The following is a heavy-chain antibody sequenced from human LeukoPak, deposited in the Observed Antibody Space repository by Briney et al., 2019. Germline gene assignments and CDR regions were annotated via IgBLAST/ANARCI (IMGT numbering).Heavy chain of an antibody. CDR3: ASAGYDILTFDY. CDR1: GGSISSSSYY. Sequence: SETLSLTCTVSGGSISSSSYYWGWIRQPPGKGLEWIGSIYYSGNTYYNPSLKSRVTISVDTSKNQFSLKLSSVTAADTAVYYCASAGYDILTFDYWGQGTLVTVSS. J-gene: IGHJ4*02. CDR2: IYYSGNT. V-gene: IGHV4-39*01. D-gene: IGHD3-9*01.